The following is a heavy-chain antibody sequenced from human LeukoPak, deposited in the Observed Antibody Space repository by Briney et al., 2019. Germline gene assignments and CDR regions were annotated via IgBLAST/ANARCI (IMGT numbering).Heavy chain of an antibody. CDR1: GYTFIGYY. CDR3: ARDSFRSYYDSSGYPPGY. V-gene: IGHV1-2*02. D-gene: IGHD3-22*01. J-gene: IGHJ4*02. Sequence: GASVKVSCKASGYTFIGYYIHWVRQAPGQGLEWMGWINPNSGGTNYAQKFQGRVTMTRDTSISTAYMELSRLRSDDTAVYYCARDSFRSYYDSSGYPPGYWGQGTLVTVSP. CDR2: INPNSGGT.